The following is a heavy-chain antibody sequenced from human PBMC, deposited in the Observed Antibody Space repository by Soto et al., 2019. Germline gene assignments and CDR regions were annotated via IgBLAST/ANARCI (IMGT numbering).Heavy chain of an antibody. V-gene: IGHV1-18*04. J-gene: IGHJ1*01. CDR1: GYTFVSYG. D-gene: IGHD3-22*01. CDR3: ARAQNEFDSSGYYAR. Sequence: QIQLVQSAAEVKKPGASVKVSCKTSGYTFVSYGISWVRRAPGQGLEWMGWISPYNGNTNFAQRFRGWDTLTTDTSTGIVYRGLRSLKSDGKAVYYCARAQNEFDSSGYYARWGQGTLNSVSS. CDR2: ISPYNGNT.